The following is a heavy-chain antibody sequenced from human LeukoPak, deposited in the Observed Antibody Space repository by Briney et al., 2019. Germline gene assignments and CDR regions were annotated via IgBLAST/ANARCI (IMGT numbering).Heavy chain of an antibody. Sequence: GGSLRLSCTASGFTFSSYAMSWVRQAPGKGLEWVSAISGSGGSTYYADSVKGRFTISRDNAKNSLYLQMNSLRAEDTAVYYCARDYYDSSGYHVYWGQGTLVTVSS. CDR2: ISGSGGST. CDR1: GFTFSSYA. D-gene: IGHD3-22*01. CDR3: ARDYYDSSGYHVY. J-gene: IGHJ4*02. V-gene: IGHV3-23*01.